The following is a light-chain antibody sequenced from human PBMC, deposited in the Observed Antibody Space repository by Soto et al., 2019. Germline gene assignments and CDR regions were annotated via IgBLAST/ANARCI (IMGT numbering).Light chain of an antibody. CDR1: SNDVGGYNF. J-gene: IGLJ2*01. V-gene: IGLV2-11*01. Sequence: QSALTQPCSVSGSPGQSVTISCTGTSNDVGGYNFVSWYQQHPGKVPKLFIYDVSRRPSGVPDRFSGSKSGNTASLTISGLQAEDEADYYCSSYAGSYTLVFGGGTQLTVL. CDR2: DVS. CDR3: SSYAGSYTLV.